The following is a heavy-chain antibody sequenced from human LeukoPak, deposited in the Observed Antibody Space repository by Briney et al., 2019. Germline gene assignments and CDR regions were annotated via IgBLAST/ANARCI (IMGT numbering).Heavy chain of an antibody. CDR1: GYTFIHYG. Sequence: ASVKVSCKASGYTFIHYGVSWVRQAPGQGLEWTGWINSNGGGTLYAQSLQGRVTLTTDTSTSTLYMELRTLRSDDTAVYYCARSSTGWSVDFWGQGTLVTVSS. CDR3: ARSSTGWSVDF. J-gene: IGHJ4*02. D-gene: IGHD6-19*01. V-gene: IGHV1-18*01. CDR2: INSNGGGT.